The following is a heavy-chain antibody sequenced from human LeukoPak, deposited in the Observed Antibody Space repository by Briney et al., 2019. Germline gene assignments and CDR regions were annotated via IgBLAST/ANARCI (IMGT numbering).Heavy chain of an antibody. Sequence: GGSLRLSCAASGFTFSSYSMNWVRQAPGKGLEWVSSISSSSSYIYYADSVKGRFTISRDNAKNSLYLQMSSLRAEDTAVYYCARDILTGYYRGNYFDYWGQGTLVTVSS. D-gene: IGHD3-9*01. J-gene: IGHJ4*02. CDR3: ARDILTGYYRGNYFDY. CDR2: ISSSSSYI. CDR1: GFTFSSYS. V-gene: IGHV3-21*01.